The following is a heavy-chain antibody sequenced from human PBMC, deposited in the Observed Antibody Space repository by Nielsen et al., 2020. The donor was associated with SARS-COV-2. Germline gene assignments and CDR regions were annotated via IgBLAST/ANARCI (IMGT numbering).Heavy chain of an antibody. D-gene: IGHD2-2*01. V-gene: IGHV4-4*01. CDR3: ARGDLVVVPPPILGLGPFFYYFYLDV. CDR1: GGSVSSNDW. Sequence: GSLRLSCAVSGGSVSSNDWWTWVRQSPGKGLEWIGEVSHSGSINYNPSLKSRVTLSMDKSKRQFSLRLTSVSAADTAVYFCARGDLVVVPPPILGLGPFFYYFYLDVWGKGTTVTVSS. CDR2: VSHSGSI. J-gene: IGHJ6*03.